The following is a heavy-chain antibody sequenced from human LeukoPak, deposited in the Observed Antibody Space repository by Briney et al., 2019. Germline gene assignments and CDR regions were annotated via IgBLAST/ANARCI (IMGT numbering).Heavy chain of an antibody. V-gene: IGHV4-59*12. CDR2: IYYSGST. D-gene: IGHD4-17*01. Sequence: PSETLSLTCTVSGGSISSYYWSWIRQPPGKGLEWIGYIYYSGSTNYNPSLKSRVTISVDTSKNQFSLKLSSVTAADTAVYYCAREIPAGEAEYYYYMDVWGKGTTVTVSS. CDR1: GGSISSYY. CDR3: AREIPAGEAEYYYYMDV. J-gene: IGHJ6*03.